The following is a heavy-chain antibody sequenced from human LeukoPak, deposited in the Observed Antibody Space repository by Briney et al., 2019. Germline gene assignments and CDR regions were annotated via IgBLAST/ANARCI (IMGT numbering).Heavy chain of an antibody. V-gene: IGHV3-74*01. CDR3: AREGGSYSNYFDY. Sequence: GGSLRLSCAASGFTFSDYWMHWVRQAPGKGLVWVSRIYSDGISTSYADSVKGRFTISRDNAKNTLCLQMNSLKAEDTAIYYCAREGGSYSNYFDYWGQGTLVTVSS. CDR2: IYSDGIST. J-gene: IGHJ4*02. D-gene: IGHD1-26*01. CDR1: GFTFSDYW.